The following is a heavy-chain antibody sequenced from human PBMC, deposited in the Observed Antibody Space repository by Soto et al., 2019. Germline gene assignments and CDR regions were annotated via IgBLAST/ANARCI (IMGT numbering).Heavy chain of an antibody. CDR3: ARAEEGWLQLRQHIDY. D-gene: IGHD5-12*01. CDR2: ISSSGSTI. V-gene: IGHV3-11*01. Sequence: PGGSLRLSCAASGFTFSDYYMSWIRQAPGKGLEWVSYISSSGSTIYYPDSVKGRFTISRDNAKNSLYLQMNSLRAEDTAVYYCARAEEGWLQLRQHIDYWGQGTLVTVSS. CDR1: GFTFSDYY. J-gene: IGHJ4*02.